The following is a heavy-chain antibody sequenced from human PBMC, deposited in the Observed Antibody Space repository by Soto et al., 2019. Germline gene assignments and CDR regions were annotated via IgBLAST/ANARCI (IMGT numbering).Heavy chain of an antibody. V-gene: IGHV4-4*02. Sequence: SETLCLTCAVAGGSISSSNWWSWIRQPPGKALEWIGHTYHSGNPYYNPSLKSRVIISVDRSKNQFSLKLSSVTAADTAVYYCARRYGPGFDYWGQGTLVTVSS. CDR3: ARRYGPGFDY. D-gene: IGHD4-17*01. J-gene: IGHJ4*02. CDR2: TYHSGNP. CDR1: GGSISSSNW.